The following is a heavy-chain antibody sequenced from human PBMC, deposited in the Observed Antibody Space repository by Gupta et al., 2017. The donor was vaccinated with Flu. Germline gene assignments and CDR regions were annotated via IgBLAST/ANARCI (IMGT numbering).Heavy chain of an antibody. Sequence: QVQLVESGGGVVQPGRSLRLSCAASGFTFSGYVMHWVRQAPGKGLQWVASIWYDGNKKYYADSVKGRFTISRDNSKNRLFLQMDSLRAEDTAVYSCARVRGYCDGGSCYSGYYYTLDVWGQGTTVTVSS. CDR3: ARVRGYCDGGSCYSGYYYTLDV. J-gene: IGHJ6*02. D-gene: IGHD2-15*01. CDR1: GFTFSGYV. CDR2: IWYDGNKK. V-gene: IGHV3-33*01.